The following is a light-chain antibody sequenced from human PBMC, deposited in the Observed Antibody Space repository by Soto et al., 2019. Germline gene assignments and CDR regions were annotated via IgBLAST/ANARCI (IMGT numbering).Light chain of an antibody. CDR2: KAS. J-gene: IGKJ1*01. V-gene: IGKV1-5*03. CDR3: QQYHIYSGT. CDR1: QTISSW. Sequence: DIQMTQSPSTLSGSVGDSVTITCRASQTISSWLAWYQQKPGKPPNLLIYKASTLASGVPSRFSGSGSGTEFTLTINSLQPDDFATYYCQQYHIYSGTFGQGTKVDI.